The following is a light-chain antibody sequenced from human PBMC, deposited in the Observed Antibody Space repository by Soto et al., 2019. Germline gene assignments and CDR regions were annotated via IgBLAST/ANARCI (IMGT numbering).Light chain of an antibody. CDR1: SSNIGSDA. Sequence: QSVLTQPPSASGTPGPRVTISCSGSSSNIGSDAVNWYQRLPGTAPKLLIYSNNERPSVVPARFSGSKSGTSASLAISGLQSEDEADYYCAAWDDSLNCVVFGGGTKVTVL. V-gene: IGLV1-44*01. CDR3: AAWDDSLNCVV. J-gene: IGLJ2*01. CDR2: SNN.